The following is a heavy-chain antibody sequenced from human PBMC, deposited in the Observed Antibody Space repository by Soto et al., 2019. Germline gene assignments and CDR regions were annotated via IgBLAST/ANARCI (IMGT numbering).Heavy chain of an antibody. CDR1: GFTFDDYA. V-gene: IGHV3-9*01. CDR2: ISWNGAAT. CDR3: ANLPLYGSGFDC. D-gene: IGHD3-10*01. Sequence: EVQLVESGGGLVQPGGSLRLSCAASGFTFDDYAIHWVRQAPGKGLEWVSGISWNGAATGYVDSVKGRFSISRDNTKNTLYIQMDSVRSEDTGVYYCANLPLYGSGFDCWGQGTLVTVSS. J-gene: IGHJ4*02.